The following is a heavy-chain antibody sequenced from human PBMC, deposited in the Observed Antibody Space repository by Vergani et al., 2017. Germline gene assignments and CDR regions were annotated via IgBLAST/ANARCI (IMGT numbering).Heavy chain of an antibody. D-gene: IGHD3-22*01. CDR3: ARGSIDRGYYYDSSGYYRNWFDP. Sequence: QVQLVQSGAEVKKPGSSVKVSCKASGGTFSSYAISWVRQAPGQGLEWMGGIIPIFGTANYAQKFQGRVTITADEYTSTAYMELSSLRSEDTAVYYCARGSIDRGYYYDSSGYYRNWFDPWGQGTLVTVSS. V-gene: IGHV1-69*01. J-gene: IGHJ5*02. CDR1: GGTFSSYA. CDR2: IIPIFGTA.